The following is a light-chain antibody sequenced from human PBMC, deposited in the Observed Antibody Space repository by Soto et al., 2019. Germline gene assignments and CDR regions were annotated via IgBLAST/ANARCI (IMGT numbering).Light chain of an antibody. Sequence: DIQMTQSPSSLSASVGDRVTITCRASHPININLVWFQQKPGKAPKSLIYAATNLQSGVPSRFGGSGGGTDFSPTISSLQPEDVATYYCQHYQRYPPSFGGGTKLEIK. CDR1: HPININ. CDR3: QHYQRYPPS. CDR2: AAT. V-gene: IGKV1-16*01. J-gene: IGKJ4*01.